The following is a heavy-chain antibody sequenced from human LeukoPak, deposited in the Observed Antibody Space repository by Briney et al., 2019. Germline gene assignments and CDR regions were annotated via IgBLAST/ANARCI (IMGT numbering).Heavy chain of an antibody. CDR2: IYHSGST. Sequence: ASETLSLTCTVSGYSISSGYYWGWIRQPPGKGLEWIGSIYHSGSTYYNPSLKSRVTISVDTSKNQFSLKLSSVAAADTAVYYCASMTTGYFYGMDVWGQGTTVIVSS. J-gene: IGHJ6*02. CDR1: GYSISSGYY. CDR3: ASMTTGYFYGMDV. D-gene: IGHD4-17*01. V-gene: IGHV4-38-2*02.